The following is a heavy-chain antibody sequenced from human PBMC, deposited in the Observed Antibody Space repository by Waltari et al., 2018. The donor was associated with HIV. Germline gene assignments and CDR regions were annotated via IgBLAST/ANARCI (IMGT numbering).Heavy chain of an antibody. Sequence: EVQLVESGGGLVKPGGSLRLSCAASGFTFSSYSMNWVRQAPGKGLEWVSSIRSSSSYIYYADSVKGRFTISRDNAKNSLYLQMNSLRAEDTAVYYCARDSGYSSGTYYFDYWGQGTLVTVSS. V-gene: IGHV3-21*01. CDR2: IRSSSSYI. CDR1: GFTFSSYS. D-gene: IGHD6-19*01. CDR3: ARDSGYSSGTYYFDY. J-gene: IGHJ4*02.